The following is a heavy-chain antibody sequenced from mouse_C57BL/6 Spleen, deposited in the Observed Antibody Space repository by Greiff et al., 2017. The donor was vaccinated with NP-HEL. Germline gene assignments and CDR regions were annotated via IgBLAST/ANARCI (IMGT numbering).Heavy chain of an antibody. D-gene: IGHD2-5*01. J-gene: IGHJ3*01. CDR3: ARAVAYYSNYGCAD. CDR2: IDPNSGGT. CDR1: GYTFTSYW. Sequence: QVQLQQPGAELVKPGASVKLSCKASGYTFTSYWMHWVKRRPGRGLEGIGRIDPNSGGTKYNEKFKSKATLPVDKPSSPAYVQLSSLTSEDSAIDYCARAVAYYSNYGCADWGKGTLVTVSA. V-gene: IGHV1-72*01.